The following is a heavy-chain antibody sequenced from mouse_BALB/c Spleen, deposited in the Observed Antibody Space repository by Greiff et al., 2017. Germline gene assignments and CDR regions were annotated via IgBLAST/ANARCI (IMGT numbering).Heavy chain of an antibody. CDR1: GYTFTNYW. CDR2: IYPGGGYT. Sequence: VQLQQSGAELVRPGTSVKISCKASGYTFTNYWLGWVKQRPGHGLEWIGDIYPGGGYTNYNEKFKGKATLTADTSSSTAYMQLSSLTSEDSAVYFCARGSYDGPSFAYWGQGTLVTVSA. J-gene: IGHJ3*01. CDR3: ARGSYDGPSFAY. D-gene: IGHD2-3*01. V-gene: IGHV1-63*02.